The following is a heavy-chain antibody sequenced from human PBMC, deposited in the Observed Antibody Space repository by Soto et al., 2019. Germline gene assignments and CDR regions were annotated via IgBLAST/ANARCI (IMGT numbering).Heavy chain of an antibody. CDR3: ARQDGSALYYFDY. J-gene: IGHJ4*02. CDR1: GYTFTIYC. Sequence: PGESVKISCKGSGYTFTIYCIAWVLQMPGKGLEWMGIIYPDDSDTRYSPSFQGQVSISADKSISTAYLQWSSLKASDTAMYYCARQDGSALYYFDYWGQGTLVTVSS. D-gene: IGHD6-19*01. CDR2: IYPDDSDT. V-gene: IGHV5-51*01.